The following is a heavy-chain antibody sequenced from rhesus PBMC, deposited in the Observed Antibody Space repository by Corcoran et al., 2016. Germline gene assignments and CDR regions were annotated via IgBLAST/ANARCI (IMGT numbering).Heavy chain of an antibody. V-gene: IGHV3-119*01. CDR2: FSSDWSRK. Sequence: EVQLVESGGGLVQPGGSLRLSCAASGFTFSSYWMYWVRQAPGKGLEWVSHFSSDWSRKTYADFVKCRFTISRENAKNSLYLQMNSLRAEDTAVYYCARGYYEDDYGYYYTSYGLDSWGQGVVVTVSS. CDR3: ARGYYEDDYGYYYTSYGLDS. D-gene: IGHD3-9*01. CDR1: GFTFSSYW. J-gene: IGHJ6*01.